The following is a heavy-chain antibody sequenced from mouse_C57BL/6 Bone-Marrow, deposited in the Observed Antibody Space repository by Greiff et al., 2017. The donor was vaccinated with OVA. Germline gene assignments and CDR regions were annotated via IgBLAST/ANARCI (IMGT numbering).Heavy chain of an antibody. CDR2: IDPETGGT. CDR1: GYTFTDYE. J-gene: IGHJ2*01. V-gene: IGHV1-15*01. Sequence: QVQLQQSGAELVRPGASVTLSCKASGYTFTDYEMHWVKQTPVHGLEWIGAIDPETGGTAYNQKFKGKAILTADKSSSTAYMELRSLTSEDSAVYYCTRLGYYGFDYWGQGTTLTVSS. D-gene: IGHD1-1*01. CDR3: TRLGYYGFDY.